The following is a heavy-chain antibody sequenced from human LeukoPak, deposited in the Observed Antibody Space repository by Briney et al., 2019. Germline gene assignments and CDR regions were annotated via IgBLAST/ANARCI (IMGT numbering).Heavy chain of an antibody. CDR2: VSDSGGST. CDR1: RFTFSSFA. D-gene: IGHD3-10*01. J-gene: IGHJ4*02. CDR3: AKGHYGSGSHPRLYFDY. V-gene: IGHV3-23*01. Sequence: GGSLRLSCAVSRFTFSSFAMNWVRQAPGKGLEWASGVSDSGGSTYYADSVKGRFTISRDNPKNTLYLQMNSLRAEDTALYYCAKGHYGSGSHPRLYFDYWGQGTLVTVSS.